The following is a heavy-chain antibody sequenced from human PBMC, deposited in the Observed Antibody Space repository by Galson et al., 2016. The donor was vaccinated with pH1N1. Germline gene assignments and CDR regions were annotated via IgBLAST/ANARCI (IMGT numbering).Heavy chain of an antibody. CDR3: ARDRGRPRQYAFDM. J-gene: IGHJ3*02. CDR2: ISSNSFYM. D-gene: IGHD2-15*01. Sequence: LRLSCAASGFTFISYTMNWVRQAPGKGLEWVSSISSNSFYMNYADSVKGRFTISRDNAKKTLYLQMNNLRVEDTAVYYCARDRGRPRQYAFDMWGQGTVVTVSS. CDR1: GFTFISYT. V-gene: IGHV3-21*01.